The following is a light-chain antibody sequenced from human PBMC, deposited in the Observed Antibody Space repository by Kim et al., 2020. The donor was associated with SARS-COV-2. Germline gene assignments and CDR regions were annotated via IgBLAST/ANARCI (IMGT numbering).Light chain of an antibody. J-gene: IGLJ3*02. Sequence: SYELTQSPSVSVAPGETARITCGGNNIGSKSVYWYQQKPGQAPVLVISYDSDRPSGIPERFSGSKSGNTATLSISRVEAGDEADYYCQVWDSTSDHPVFGGGTKLTVL. CDR1: NIGSKS. CDR3: QVWDSTSDHPV. CDR2: YDS. V-gene: IGLV3-21*04.